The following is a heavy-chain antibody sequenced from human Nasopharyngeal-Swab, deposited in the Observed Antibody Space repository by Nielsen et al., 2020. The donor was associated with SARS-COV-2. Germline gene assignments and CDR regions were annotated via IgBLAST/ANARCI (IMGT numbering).Heavy chain of an antibody. CDR1: GITFDNVW. D-gene: IGHD5-12*01. J-gene: IGHJ4*02. Sequence: GGSLRLSCAVSGITFDNVWMSWVRQAPGKGLEWVSSISSTSSYIYYADSVKGRFTISRDNAKNSLYLQMKSLRAEDTAVYYCARDLYSGYGGGYWGQGTLVTVSS. V-gene: IGHV3-21*01. CDR2: ISSTSSYI. CDR3: ARDLYSGYGGGY.